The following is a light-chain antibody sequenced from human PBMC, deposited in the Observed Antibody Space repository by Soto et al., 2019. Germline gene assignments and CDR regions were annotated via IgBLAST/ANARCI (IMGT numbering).Light chain of an antibody. CDR3: QQYDDWLRLT. CDR2: GAT. J-gene: IGKJ4*01. CDR1: QSVNIY. Sequence: EVVMTQFPATLSVSPGERATLPCRASQSVNIYLAWYQQKPGQAPRLLIFGATYRATGIPARFSGSGSGTEFNLTISSLQSEDFGVYFCQQYDDWLRLTFGGGTKVEIK. V-gene: IGKV3D-15*01.